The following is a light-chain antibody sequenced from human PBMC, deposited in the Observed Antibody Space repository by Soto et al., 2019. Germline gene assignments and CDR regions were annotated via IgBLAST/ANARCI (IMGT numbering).Light chain of an antibody. J-gene: IGKJ5*01. V-gene: IGKV3-15*01. Sequence: EVLMTQSPATLSVSPGERATLSCRASKTVSRNLAWYQPRPGKAPRLLIYDVFTKAAGIPARLSGSGSETEFTLPIRSLQSEDFAVYYCQQYNNWPSFGQGTRLEIK. CDR3: QQYNNWPS. CDR1: KTVSRN. CDR2: DVF.